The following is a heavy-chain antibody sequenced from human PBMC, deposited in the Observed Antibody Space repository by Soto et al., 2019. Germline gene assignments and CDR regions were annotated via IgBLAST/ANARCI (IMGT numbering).Heavy chain of an antibody. V-gene: IGHV1-46*01. CDR1: GYTFFKYF. J-gene: IGHJ3*01. CDR3: ARPLIGNTIDL. D-gene: IGHD1-7*01. CDR2: INPSRGSA. Sequence: ASVKVSCKASGYTFFKYFIHWVRQAPGQGLEWIGIINPSRGSATYGPIFQGRVSLTTDMPTSTVYMELSSLRSEDTAIYYCARPLIGNTIDLWGQGTSVT.